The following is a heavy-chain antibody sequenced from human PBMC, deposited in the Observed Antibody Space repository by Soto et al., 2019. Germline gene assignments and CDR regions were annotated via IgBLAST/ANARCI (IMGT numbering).Heavy chain of an antibody. V-gene: IGHV3-15*07. CDR3: TTVQEVAGIRGPGGGVDY. J-gene: IGHJ4*02. CDR2: IKSKTDGGTT. CDR1: GFTFSNAW. D-gene: IGHD6-19*01. Sequence: PGGSLRLSCAASGFTFSNAWMNWVRQAPGKGLEWVGRIKSKTDGGTTDYAAPVKGRFTISRDDSKNTLYLQMNSLKTEDTAVYYCTTVQEVAGIRGPGGGVDYWGQGTLVTVSS.